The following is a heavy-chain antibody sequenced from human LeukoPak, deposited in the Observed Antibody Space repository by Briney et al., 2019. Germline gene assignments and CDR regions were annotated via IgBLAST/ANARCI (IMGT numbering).Heavy chain of an antibody. D-gene: IGHD6-19*01. CDR1: GYTFTGYY. CDR3: ARALPVFSSGWFVYFDY. J-gene: IGHJ4*02. Sequence: ASVKVSYKASGYTFTGYYMHWVRQAPGQGLEWMGWMNPNSGGTNYAQKFQGRVTMTRDTSISTAYMELSRLRSDDTAVYYCARALPVFSSGWFVYFDYWGQGTLVTVSS. V-gene: IGHV1-2*02. CDR2: MNPNSGGT.